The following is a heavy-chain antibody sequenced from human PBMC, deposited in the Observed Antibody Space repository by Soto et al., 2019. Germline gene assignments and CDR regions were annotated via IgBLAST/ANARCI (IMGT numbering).Heavy chain of an antibody. D-gene: IGHD3-3*01. Sequence: GGSLRLSCAASGFTFSSYAMHWVRQAPGKGLERVAVISYDGSNKYYADSVKGRFTISRDNSKNTLYLQMNSLRAEDTAVYYCAKDTYYDFWSGYYRDGMDVWGQGTTVTVSS. J-gene: IGHJ6*02. CDR2: ISYDGSNK. V-gene: IGHV3-30*18. CDR1: GFTFSSYA. CDR3: AKDTYYDFWSGYYRDGMDV.